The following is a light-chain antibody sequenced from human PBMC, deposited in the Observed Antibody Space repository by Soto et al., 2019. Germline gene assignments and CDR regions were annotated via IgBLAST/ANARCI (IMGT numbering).Light chain of an antibody. CDR2: SAS. V-gene: IGKV1-39*01. Sequence: DIQMTQSPSSLSASVGDSVTISSRASQSISRYLNWYQQKPGKAPKLMIFSASGLQTGVPSRFSGGGYGTEFTLTISSLQLEDFANYYCQQSYSTPPWTFGQGTKVDIK. CDR3: QQSYSTPPWT. CDR1: QSISRY. J-gene: IGKJ1*01.